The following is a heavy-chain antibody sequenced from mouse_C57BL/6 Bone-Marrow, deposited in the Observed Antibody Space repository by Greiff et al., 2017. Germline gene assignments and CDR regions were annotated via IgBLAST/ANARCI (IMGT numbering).Heavy chain of an antibody. Sequence: VQLQQSGPELVKPGASVKISCKASGYTFTDYYMNWVKQSHGKSLEWIGDINPNNGGTSYNQKFKGKATLTVDKSSSTAYMELRSLTSEDSAVYYCARGYNWDWYFDVWGTGTTVTVSS. V-gene: IGHV1-26*01. J-gene: IGHJ1*03. CDR1: GYTFTDYY. CDR2: INPNNGGT. CDR3: ARGYNWDWYFDV. D-gene: IGHD4-1*02.